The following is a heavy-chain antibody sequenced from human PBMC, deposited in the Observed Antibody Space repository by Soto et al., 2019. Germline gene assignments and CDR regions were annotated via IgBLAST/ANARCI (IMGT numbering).Heavy chain of an antibody. V-gene: IGHV1-2*02. CDR3: ARWGQYYDFWSGYYTGLVGHYYGMDV. CDR2: INPNSGGT. CDR1: GYTFTGYY. Sequence: ASVKVSCKASGYTFTGYYMHWVRQAPGQGLEWMGWINPNSGGTNYAQKLQGRVTMTRDTSISTAYMELSRLRSDDTAVYYCARWGQYYDFWSGYYTGLVGHYYGMDVWGQGTTVTVSS. J-gene: IGHJ6*02. D-gene: IGHD3-3*01.